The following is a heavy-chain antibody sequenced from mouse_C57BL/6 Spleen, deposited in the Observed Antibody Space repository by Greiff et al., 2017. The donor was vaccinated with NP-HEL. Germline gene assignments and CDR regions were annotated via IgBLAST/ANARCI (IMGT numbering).Heavy chain of an antibody. J-gene: IGHJ3*01. D-gene: IGHD1-1*01. Sequence: VQLQQPGAELVRPGSSVKLSCKASGYTFTSYWMHWVKQRPIQGLEWIGNIDPSDSETHYNQKFKDQATLTVDKSSSTAYMQLSSLTSEDSAVYYCARSSVVATRAWFAYWGQGTLVTVSA. V-gene: IGHV1-52*01. CDR2: IDPSDSET. CDR1: GYTFTSYW. CDR3: ARSSVVATRAWFAY.